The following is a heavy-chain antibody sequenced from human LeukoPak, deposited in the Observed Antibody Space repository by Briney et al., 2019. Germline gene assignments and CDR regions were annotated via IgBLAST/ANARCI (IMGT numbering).Heavy chain of an antibody. V-gene: IGHV3-48*03. D-gene: IGHD2-21*01. J-gene: IGHJ4*02. CDR2: ISTSGRSI. CDR3: ARDFHETRDSRLLEY. Sequence: GGSLRLSCAASGFTFSSYEMNWVRQAPGKGLEWVSYISTSGRSIYYADSVKGRFTISRDNPKNSLYLQMNSLRDDDTAVYYCARDFHETRDSRLLEYWGQGTLVTVSS. CDR1: GFTFSSYE.